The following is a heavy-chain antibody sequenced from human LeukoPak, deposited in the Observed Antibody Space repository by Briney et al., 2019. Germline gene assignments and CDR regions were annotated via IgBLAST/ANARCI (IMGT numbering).Heavy chain of an antibody. V-gene: IGHV4-39*01. CDR2: IYYSGST. Sequence: SETLSLTCTVSGGSISSSSYYWGWIRQPPGKGLEWIGSIYYSGSTYYNPSLKSRVTIPVDTSKNQFSLKVSSVTAADTAVYYCARSPCSSTSCYYYYGMDVWGQGTTVTVSS. CDR1: GGSISSSSYY. D-gene: IGHD2-2*01. CDR3: ARSPCSSTSCYYYYGMDV. J-gene: IGHJ6*02.